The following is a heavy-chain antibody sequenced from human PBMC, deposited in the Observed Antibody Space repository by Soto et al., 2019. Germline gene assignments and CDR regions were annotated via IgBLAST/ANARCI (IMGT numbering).Heavy chain of an antibody. V-gene: IGHV4-34*01. CDR3: ASQRKHYDILTGYYNGAFDI. CDR2: IYYSGST. J-gene: IGHJ3*02. D-gene: IGHD3-9*01. CDR1: GGSFSGYY. Sequence: QVQLQQWGAGLLKPSETLSLTCAVYGGSFSGYYWSWIRQPPGKGLEWIGYIYYSGSTYYNPSLKSRVTISVDTSKNQFSLKLSSVTAADTAVYYCASQRKHYDILTGYYNGAFDIWGQGTMVTVSS.